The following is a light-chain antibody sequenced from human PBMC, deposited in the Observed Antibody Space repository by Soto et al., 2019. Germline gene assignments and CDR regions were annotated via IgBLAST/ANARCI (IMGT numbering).Light chain of an antibody. CDR3: QQRSKCSIT. V-gene: IGKV1-5*01. J-gene: IGKJ5*01. CDR1: LSISTW. Sequence: IPMTISPATLSASVKARVTITCVASLSISTWLAWYQQKPGKAPKLLMYDASSLESGVPSRFSGSGSGTDFTLTISSLPHEDFAVYYCQQRSKCSITFGQGTRLEIK. CDR2: DAS.